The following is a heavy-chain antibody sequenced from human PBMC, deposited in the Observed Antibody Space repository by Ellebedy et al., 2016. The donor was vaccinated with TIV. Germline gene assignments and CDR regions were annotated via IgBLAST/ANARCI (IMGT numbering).Heavy chain of an antibody. D-gene: IGHD3-22*01. J-gene: IGHJ4*02. CDR3: AKVAGHYDSSGYYYGYFDY. CDR1: GFTFSSYA. V-gene: IGHV3-23*01. CDR2: ISGSGGST. Sequence: GGSLRLSXAASGFTFSSYAMSWVRQAPGKGLEWVSAISGSGGSTYYADSVKGRFTISRDNSKNTLYLQMNSLRAEDTAVYYCAKVAGHYDSSGYYYGYFDYWGQGTLVTVSS.